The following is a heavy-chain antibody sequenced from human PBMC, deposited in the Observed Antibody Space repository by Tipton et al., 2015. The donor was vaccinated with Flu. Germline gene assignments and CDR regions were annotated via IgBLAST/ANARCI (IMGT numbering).Heavy chain of an antibody. CDR3: ASSVVAGVDY. CDR1: GGSISRRSFH. Sequence: LRLSCTVSGGSISRRSFHWGWVRQPPGKGLEWIGSIYYSGSTYYNPSLKCRITISIDTSKNQFSLRLSSVTAADTAVYYCASSVVAGVDYWGQGALVTVSS. CDR2: IYYSGST. V-gene: IGHV4-39*07. J-gene: IGHJ4*02. D-gene: IGHD2-21*01.